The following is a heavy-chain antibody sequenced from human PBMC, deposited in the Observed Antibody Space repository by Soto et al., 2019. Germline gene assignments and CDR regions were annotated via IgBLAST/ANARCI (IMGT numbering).Heavy chain of an antibody. CDR2: IYYSGST. D-gene: IGHD4-17*01. V-gene: IGHV4-61*01. CDR3: ARKVTVTYAY. Sequence: SETLSLTCTVSGGSVSSGSYYWSWIRQPPGKGLEWIGYIYYSGSTNYNPSLKSRVTISVDTSKNQFSLKLSSVTAADTAVYYCARKVTVTYAYGGQGTLVPVPS. J-gene: IGHJ4*02. CDR1: GGSVSSGSYY.